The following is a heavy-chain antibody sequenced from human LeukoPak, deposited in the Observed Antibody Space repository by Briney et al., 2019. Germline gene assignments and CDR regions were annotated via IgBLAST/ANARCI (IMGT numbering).Heavy chain of an antibody. J-gene: IGHJ6*04. CDR2: IYTSGST. CDR1: GGSISSGSYY. Sequence: SQTPSLTCTVSGGSISSGSYYWSWIRQPAGKGLEWIGRIYTSGSTNYNPSLKSRVTISVDTSKNQFSLKLSSVTAADTAVYYCARGPLGLSCMDVWGKGTTVTVSS. CDR3: ARGPLGLSCMDV. V-gene: IGHV4-61*02. D-gene: IGHD3-16*01.